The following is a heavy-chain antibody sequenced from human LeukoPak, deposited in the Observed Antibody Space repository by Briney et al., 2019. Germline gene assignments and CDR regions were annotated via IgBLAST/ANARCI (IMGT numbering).Heavy chain of an antibody. J-gene: IGHJ6*02. CDR2: ISYDGSKK. CDR3: ARGNSYTFYYYGMDV. Sequence: GGSLRLSCAASGFTFSSYAMSWVRQAPGKGLEWVAAISYDGSKKYYVDSVKGRFTISRDSSKNTVYLEMNSLRGEDTAVYYCARGNSYTFYYYGMDVWGQGTTVTVSS. V-gene: IGHV3-30*03. CDR1: GFTFSSYA. D-gene: IGHD4-23*01.